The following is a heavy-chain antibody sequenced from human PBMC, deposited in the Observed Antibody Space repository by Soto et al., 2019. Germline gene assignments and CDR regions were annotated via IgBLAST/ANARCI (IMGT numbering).Heavy chain of an antibody. D-gene: IGHD3-3*01. V-gene: IGHV3-23*01. CDR1: GFSFSNHA. CDR2: TSGGCLRT. Sequence: ELQLLESGGGLVQPGGSLRLSCTASGFSFSNHAMAWVRQAPGKGLGWVSATSGGCLRTYSADSVKGRFTISRDNSQNTLYLQMNSLRAEDTAVYYCAKSKGGGIAIFGPGFDSWGQGTLVTVSS. J-gene: IGHJ4*02. CDR3: AKSKGGGIAIFGPGFDS.